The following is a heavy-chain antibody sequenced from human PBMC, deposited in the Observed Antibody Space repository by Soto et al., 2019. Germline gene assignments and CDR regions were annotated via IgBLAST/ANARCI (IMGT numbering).Heavy chain of an antibody. CDR2: INPATGAA. Sequence: QLHLVQSGAVVKKPGASVTVSCSASGYPVTAYYMHWVRQAPGRGLEWMGGINPATGAAKYTQTFQGRVTMARDTSTSPGFMELSGLTSEDTAVFYCASGGGVGVAGSAAFDMWGQGTLVTVSS. V-gene: IGHV1-2*02. CDR1: GYPVTAYY. D-gene: IGHD3-3*01. J-gene: IGHJ3*02. CDR3: ASGGGVGVAGSAAFDM.